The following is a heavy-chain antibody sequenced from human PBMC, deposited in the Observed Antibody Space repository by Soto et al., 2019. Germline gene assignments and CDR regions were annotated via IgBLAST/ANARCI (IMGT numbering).Heavy chain of an antibody. CDR2: IHYSGGP. V-gene: IGHV4-59*01. CDR1: GDSISTSY. Sequence: PSETLSLTCTVSGDSISTSYWNWIRRPPGKGLEWIAYIHYSGGPNYHPSLKSRLAISVDTSKNQFSLKLSSATAADTAVYYCARSLYNYGHHTFDYWGQGTLVTVSS. CDR3: ARSLYNYGHHTFDY. D-gene: IGHD5-18*01. J-gene: IGHJ4*02.